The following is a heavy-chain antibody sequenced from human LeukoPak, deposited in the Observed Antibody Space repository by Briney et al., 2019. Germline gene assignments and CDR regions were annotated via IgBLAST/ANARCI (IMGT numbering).Heavy chain of an antibody. CDR3: ARRRTFQQLVLDAFDI. V-gene: IGHV4-34*01. J-gene: IGHJ3*02. D-gene: IGHD6-13*01. CDR1: GGSFSGYY. Sequence: SETLSLTCAVYGGSFSGYYWSWIRQPPGKGLEWIGEINHSGSTGYNPSLQSRVTISVDTSKNQFSLKLSSVTAADTAVYYCARRRTFQQLVLDAFDIWGQGTMVTVSS. CDR2: INHSGST.